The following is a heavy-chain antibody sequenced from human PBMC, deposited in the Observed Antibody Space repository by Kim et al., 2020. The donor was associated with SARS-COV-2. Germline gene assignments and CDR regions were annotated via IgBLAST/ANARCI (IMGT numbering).Heavy chain of an antibody. V-gene: IGHV4-59*13. CDR3: ARGRVFANY. J-gene: IGHJ4*02. CDR2: IYYSGIT. Sequence: SETLSLTCTVSGGSISSYFWSWIRQPPGKGLEWIGYIYYSGITNYNPSLKSRVTISVDTSKNQFSLKLTSVTAADTAVYYCARGRVFANYWGQGTLVTVSS. CDR1: GGSISSYF.